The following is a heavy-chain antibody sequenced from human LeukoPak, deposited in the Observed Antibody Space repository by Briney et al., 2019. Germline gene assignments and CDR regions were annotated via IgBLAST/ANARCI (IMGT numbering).Heavy chain of an antibody. J-gene: IGHJ4*02. CDR1: GGSISNYY. CDR3: ARTILEYYYDSNGRYYFDY. V-gene: IGHV4-59*01. D-gene: IGHD3-22*01. Sequence: PSETLSLTCTVSGGSISNYYWSWIRQPPGKGLEWIGYIYYPGSTNYNPSLESRVTISVDTSKNQFSLKLSSVTAADTAVYYCARTILEYYYDSNGRYYFDYWGQGTLVTVSS. CDR2: IYYPGST.